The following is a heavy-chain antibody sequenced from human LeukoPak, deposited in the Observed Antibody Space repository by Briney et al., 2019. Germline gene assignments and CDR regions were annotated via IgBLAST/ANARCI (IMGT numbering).Heavy chain of an antibody. J-gene: IGHJ4*02. D-gene: IGHD3-3*01. V-gene: IGHV3-7*01. CDR1: GFIFTNYF. CDR2: IKHDGSEK. Sequence: GGSLRLSCAASGFIFTNYFMSWVRQAPGKGLEWVASIKHDGSEKYYVDSVRGRFTISIDNTMNSLYLQMSSLRAEDTAVYYCATDRGWRTSGYYLYYFEYWGQGTLVTYSS. CDR3: ATDRGWRTSGYYLYYFEY.